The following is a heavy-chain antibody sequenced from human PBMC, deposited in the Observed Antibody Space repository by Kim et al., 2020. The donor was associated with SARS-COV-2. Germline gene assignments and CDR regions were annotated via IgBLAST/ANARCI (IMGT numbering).Heavy chain of an antibody. J-gene: IGHJ3*01. D-gene: IGHD3-22*01. CDR2: IYWNDNK. CDR1: GFSISTAGEG. V-gene: IGHV2-5*01. Sequence: SGPTLVNPTQTLTLTCALSGFSISTAGEGVAWIRQPPGKGLERLALIYWNDNKQYSSSLMARLTITKDTSKNEVVLTMSNMGPADTATYCCAHRRYFDSSAKEAFDVWSQGTRVIVSS. CDR3: AHRRYFDSSAKEAFDV.